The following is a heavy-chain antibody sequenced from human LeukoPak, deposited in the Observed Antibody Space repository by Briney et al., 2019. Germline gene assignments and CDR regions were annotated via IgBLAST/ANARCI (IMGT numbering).Heavy chain of an antibody. CDR3: AVRDSGSSHLRVDY. V-gene: IGHV7-4-1*02. J-gene: IGHJ4*02. Sequence: VASVKVSCKASGYIFTNYGMNWVRQAPGQGLEWVGWINTNTGAPMYAQDFIGRFVSSFDASVSTAYLQISSLKAEDTAVYYCAVRDSGSSHLRVDYWGQGTPVIVSS. CDR1: GYIFTNYG. CDR2: INTNTGAP. D-gene: IGHD3-10*01.